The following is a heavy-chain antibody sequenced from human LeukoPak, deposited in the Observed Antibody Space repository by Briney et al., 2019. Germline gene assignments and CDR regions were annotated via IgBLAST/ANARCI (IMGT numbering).Heavy chain of an antibody. CDR1: GFTFSGCA. J-gene: IGHJ4*02. V-gene: IGHV3-23*01. CDR3: AKCLYDWLSDTDY. Sequence: GGSLGLSCAASGFTFSGCAMSWVRQAPGKGLEWVSAIRGSGGTTYYADSVKGRFTISRDNSKDTLYLQMNSLRVEDTAVYYCAKCLYDWLSDTDYWGQGTLVSVYS. CDR2: IRGSGGTT. D-gene: IGHD3-9*01.